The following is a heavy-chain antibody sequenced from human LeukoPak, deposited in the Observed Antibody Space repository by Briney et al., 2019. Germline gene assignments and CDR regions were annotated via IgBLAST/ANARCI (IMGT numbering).Heavy chain of an antibody. CDR3: ASSVVAAGTFDY. CDR1: GGSISSYY. Sequence: SETLSLTCTGSGGSISSYYWSWIRQPAGKGLEWIGRIYTSGSTNYNPSLKSRVTMSVDTCKNQFSLKLSSVTAADTAVYYCASSVVAAGTFDYWGQGTLVTVSS. J-gene: IGHJ4*02. D-gene: IGHD6-13*01. CDR2: IYTSGST. V-gene: IGHV4-4*07.